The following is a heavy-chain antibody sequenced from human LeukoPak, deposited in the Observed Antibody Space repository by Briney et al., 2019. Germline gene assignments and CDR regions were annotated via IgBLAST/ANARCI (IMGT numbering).Heavy chain of an antibody. Sequence: GASVKVSCKASGYTFTSYYMHWVRQAPGQGLEWMGIINPSGGSTSYAQKFQGRVTMTRDTSTSTVYMELSSLRSEDTAVYYCARDFSSGYDPDPFDYWGQGTLVTVSS. CDR3: ARDFSSGYDPDPFDY. J-gene: IGHJ4*02. D-gene: IGHD5-12*01. V-gene: IGHV1-46*01. CDR1: GYTFTSYY. CDR2: INPSGGST.